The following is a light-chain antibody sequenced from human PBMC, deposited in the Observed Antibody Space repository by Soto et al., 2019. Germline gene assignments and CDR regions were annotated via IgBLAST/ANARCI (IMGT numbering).Light chain of an antibody. Sequence: QSALTQPASVSGSPGQSITISCTGTSSDVGGYNYVSWYQQHPGKAPKLMIYEVSNRPSGVSNRFSGSKSGNTASLTISGLQAEDEPHYYCSSYTSSRRLVVWGGGTK. CDR1: SSDVGGYNY. J-gene: IGLJ2*01. CDR2: EVS. V-gene: IGLV2-14*01. CDR3: SSYTSSRRLVV.